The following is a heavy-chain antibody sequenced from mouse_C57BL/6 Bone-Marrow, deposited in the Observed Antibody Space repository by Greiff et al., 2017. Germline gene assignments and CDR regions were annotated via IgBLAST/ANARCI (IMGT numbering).Heavy chain of an antibody. V-gene: IGHV5-2*01. Sequence: EVQGVESGGGLVQPGESLKLSCESNEYEFPSHDMSWVRKTPEKRLELVAAINSDGGSTYYPDTMERRFIISRDNTKKTLYLQMSSLRSEDTALYYCAFSDYYYGSSFAWFAYWGQGTLVTVSA. CDR2: INSDGGST. D-gene: IGHD1-1*01. CDR3: AFSDYYYGSSFAWFAY. CDR1: EYEFPSHD. J-gene: IGHJ3*01.